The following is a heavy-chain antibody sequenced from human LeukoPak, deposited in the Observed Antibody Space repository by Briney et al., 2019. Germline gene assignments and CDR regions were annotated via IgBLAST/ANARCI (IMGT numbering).Heavy chain of an antibody. D-gene: IGHD5-18*01. J-gene: IGHJ6*03. CDR3: ARATFYSYGFSYYYYYMDV. Sequence: SVKVSCKASGYTFTGYYMHWVRQAPGQGLEWMGGIIPIFGTANYAQKFQGRVTITADESTSTAYMELSSLRSEDTAVYYCARATFYSYGFSYYYYYMDVWGKGTTVTISS. V-gene: IGHV1-69*13. CDR1: GYTFTGYY. CDR2: IIPIFGTA.